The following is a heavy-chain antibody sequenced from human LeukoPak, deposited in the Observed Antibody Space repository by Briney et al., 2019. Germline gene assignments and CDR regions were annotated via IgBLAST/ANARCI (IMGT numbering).Heavy chain of an antibody. Sequence: ASVKVSCKASGYTFTSYGISWVRQAPGQGLEWMGWISAYNGNTNYAQKLQGRVTMTTDTSTSTAYMELRSLRSDDTAVYYCARDQGRTGYSSSWVDAFDIWGQGTMVTVSS. D-gene: IGHD6-13*01. CDR3: ARDQGRTGYSSSWVDAFDI. V-gene: IGHV1-18*01. CDR2: ISAYNGNT. J-gene: IGHJ3*02. CDR1: GYTFTSYG.